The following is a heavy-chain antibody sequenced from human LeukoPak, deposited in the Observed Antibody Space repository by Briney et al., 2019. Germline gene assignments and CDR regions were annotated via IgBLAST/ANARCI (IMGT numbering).Heavy chain of an antibody. Sequence: GGSLRLSCVVSGYTFSSYWMSWVRQAPGKGLEWVANIKQDGSEKHYVDSVKGRFTISRDNAKNSSYLQMNSLRVEDTAVYYCARNNWNYRGGMDVWGQGTTVTVSS. CDR1: GYTFSSYW. CDR2: IKQDGSEK. CDR3: ARNNWNYRGGMDV. V-gene: IGHV3-7*03. D-gene: IGHD1-7*01. J-gene: IGHJ6*02.